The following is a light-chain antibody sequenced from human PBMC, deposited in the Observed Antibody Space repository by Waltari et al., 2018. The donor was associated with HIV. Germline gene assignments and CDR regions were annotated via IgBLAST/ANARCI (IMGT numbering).Light chain of an antibody. Sequence: DIQMPQPPSSLSASVGDSVTISCRASQCISHYLNWFQQKPGKAPKMLISPASTLRSGVPSRFSGRGSGTDFTLSITNLQPKDCASYYCQQSFSAPCTFGPGT. J-gene: IGKJ3*01. V-gene: IGKV1-39*01. CDR1: QCISHY. CDR2: PAS. CDR3: QQSFSAPCT.